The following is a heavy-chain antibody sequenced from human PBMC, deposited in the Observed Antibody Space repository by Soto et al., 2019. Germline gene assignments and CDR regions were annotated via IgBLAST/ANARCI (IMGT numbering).Heavy chain of an antibody. V-gene: IGHV1-69*05. Sequence: QVVLLQSGAEVKEPGSSVRVSCQVSGSTFNNFAFSWVRQAPGHGPEWMGGIVVDSNTAEYSQRFQDRVTITTDTSTDTLYMELGSLTFEDTAVYYCARAIKRWEVNYYFDFWGQGTLVTVSS. CDR3: ARAIKRWEVNYYFDF. D-gene: IGHD1-26*01. CDR1: GSTFNNFA. CDR2: IVVDSNTA. J-gene: IGHJ4*02.